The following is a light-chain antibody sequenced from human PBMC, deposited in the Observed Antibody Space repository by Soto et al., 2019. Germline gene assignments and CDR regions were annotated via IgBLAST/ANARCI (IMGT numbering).Light chain of an antibody. CDR3: QQRSNWLT. CDR2: DAS. J-gene: IGKJ4*01. Sequence: EIVLTQSPATLSLSPGERATLSCRASQSISSYLAWYQQKPGQAPKLLIYDASSTATAIPARFSGSGSGTDFTLTSSSLEPEDFAVYYCQQRSNWLTFGGGTKVEIK. V-gene: IGKV3-11*01. CDR1: QSISSY.